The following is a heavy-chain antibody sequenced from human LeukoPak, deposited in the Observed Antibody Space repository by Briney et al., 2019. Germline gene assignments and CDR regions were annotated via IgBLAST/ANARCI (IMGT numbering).Heavy chain of an antibody. CDR1: GGSISSGNYY. V-gene: IGHV4-61*02. CDR2: IDNSGST. J-gene: IGHJ6*03. Sequence: PSQTLSLTCTVSGGSISSGNYYCSWIRQPAGKGLEWFGRIDNSGSTNYNPSLKSRVTISVDTSKNQFSLKLSSVTAAATAVYYCARERTTVTMEGDYYYYYMDVWGKGTTVTVSS. D-gene: IGHD4-17*01. CDR3: ARERTTVTMEGDYYYYYMDV.